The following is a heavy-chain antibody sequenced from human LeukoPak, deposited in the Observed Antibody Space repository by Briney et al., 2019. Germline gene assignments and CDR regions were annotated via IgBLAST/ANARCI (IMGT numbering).Heavy chain of an antibody. D-gene: IGHD3-3*01. CDR3: ASVSYDFWSGYYLDY. CDR2: INHSGST. Sequence: SETLSLACAVYGGSFSGYYWSWIRQPPGKGLEWIGEINHSGSTNYNPSHKSRVTISVDTSKNQFSLKLSSVTAADTAVYYCASVSYDFWSGYYLDYWGQGTLVTVSS. V-gene: IGHV4-34*01. J-gene: IGHJ4*02. CDR1: GGSFSGYY.